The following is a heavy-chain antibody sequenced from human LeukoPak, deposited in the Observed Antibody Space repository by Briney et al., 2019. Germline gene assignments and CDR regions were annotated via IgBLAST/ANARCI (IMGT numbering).Heavy chain of an antibody. CDR3: VKDDSYYYDTSTYVA. V-gene: IGHV3-64D*06. D-gene: IGHD3-22*01. Sequence: GGSLRLSCAASGFTFRSYWMHWVRQAPGKGLEYVSAIGSNGGSAYYADSVKGRFTISRDNSKNTLYLQMSSLRAEDTAVYHCVKDDSYYYDTSTYVAWGQGTLVTVS. CDR1: GFTFRSYW. CDR2: IGSNGGSA. J-gene: IGHJ5*02.